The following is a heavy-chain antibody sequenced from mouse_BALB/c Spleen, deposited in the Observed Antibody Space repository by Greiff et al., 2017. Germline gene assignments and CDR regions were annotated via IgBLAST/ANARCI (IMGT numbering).Heavy chain of an antibody. J-gene: IGHJ2*01. Sequence: EVHLVESGGGLVQPGGSRKLSCAASGFTFSSFGMHWVRQAPEKGLEWVAYISSGSSTIYYADTVKGRFTISRDNPKNTLFLQMTSLRSEDTAMYYCARWRYDYFDYWGQGTTLTVSS. CDR3: ARWRYDYFDY. V-gene: IGHV5-17*02. D-gene: IGHD2-14*01. CDR2: ISSGSSTI. CDR1: GFTFSSFG.